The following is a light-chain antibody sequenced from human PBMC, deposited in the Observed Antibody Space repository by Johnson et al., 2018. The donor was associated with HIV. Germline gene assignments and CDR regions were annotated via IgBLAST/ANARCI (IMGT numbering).Light chain of an antibody. CDR2: KND. Sequence: HSVLTQPPSVSAAPGQKVTISCSRNYSNFGNNYVSWYQQLPGTAPKLLIYKNDKRPSGIPDRFSGSKSGTSATLGITGLQTGDEADYYCGTWDSSLYAYVFGTGTKVTAL. J-gene: IGLJ1*01. CDR1: YSNFGNNY. V-gene: IGLV1-51*02. CDR3: GTWDSSLYAYV.